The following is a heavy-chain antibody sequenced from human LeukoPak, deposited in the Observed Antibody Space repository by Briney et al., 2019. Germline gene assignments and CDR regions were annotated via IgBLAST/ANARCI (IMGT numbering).Heavy chain of an antibody. V-gene: IGHV1-2*02. J-gene: IGHJ4*02. D-gene: IGHD6-19*01. CDR3: AGDGWHNHPTADY. Sequence: GASVKVSCKASGYTFTSYAMNWVRQAPGQGLEWMGWINPNSGGTNYAQKFQGRVTMTRDASISTAYMELSRLRSDDTAVYYCAGDGWHNHPTADYWGQGTLVTVSS. CDR2: INPNSGGT. CDR1: GYTFTSYA.